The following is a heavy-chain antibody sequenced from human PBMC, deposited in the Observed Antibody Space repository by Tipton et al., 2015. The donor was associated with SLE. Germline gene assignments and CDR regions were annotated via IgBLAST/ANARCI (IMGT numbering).Heavy chain of an antibody. CDR1: GGSITNSY. D-gene: IGHD3-16*02. CDR2: IFYTGST. J-gene: IGHJ2*01. V-gene: IGHV4-59*01. Sequence: TLSLTCSVSGGSITNSYWTWIRQPPGKRLEWIGAIFYTGSTHYNPSLTSRATISLDTSKSHFSLRLTSVSAADTAVYFCARRVPHRYYFERWGRGTLVTVSS. CDR3: ARRVPHRYYFER.